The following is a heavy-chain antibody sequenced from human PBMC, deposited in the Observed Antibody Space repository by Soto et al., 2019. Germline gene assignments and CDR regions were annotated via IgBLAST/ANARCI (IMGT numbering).Heavy chain of an antibody. CDR1: GYTFTSYY. V-gene: IGHV1-46*01. J-gene: IGHJ5*02. CDR3: ARDKGCDFWRFNWFAP. Sequence: ASVKVSCKASGYTFTSYYMHWVRQAPGQGLEWMGIINPSGGSTSYAQKFQGRVTMTRDTSTSTVYMELSSLRSEDTAVYYCARDKGCDFWRFNWFAPWGQGALVTVSS. D-gene: IGHD3-3*01. CDR2: INPSGGST.